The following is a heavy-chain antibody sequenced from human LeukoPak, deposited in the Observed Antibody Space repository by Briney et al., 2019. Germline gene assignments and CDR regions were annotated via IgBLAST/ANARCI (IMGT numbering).Heavy chain of an antibody. Sequence: PGGSLRLSCAPSGFTFSSYGLHWVRQAPGKGLEWLSSIGKTSRDMYYADSVRGRFTISRDNAKNSLFLLMNSLRVEDTSVYYCVSGDNTDYWGQGTLVTVSS. CDR2: IGKTSRDM. CDR1: GFTFSSYG. J-gene: IGHJ4*02. CDR3: VSGDNTDY. V-gene: IGHV3-21*01. D-gene: IGHD1-14*01.